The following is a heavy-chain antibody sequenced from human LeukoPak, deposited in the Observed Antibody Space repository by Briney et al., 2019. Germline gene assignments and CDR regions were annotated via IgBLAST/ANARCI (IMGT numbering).Heavy chain of an antibody. CDR2: ISYSGST. D-gene: IGHD3-22*01. J-gene: IGHJ6*03. CDR1: GGSISSYY. Sequence: SETLSLTCTVSGGSISSYYWSWIRQPPGKGLEWIGYISYSGSTNYNPSLKSRVTISVDTSKNQFSLKLSSVTAADTAVYYCARVIANSSGYRYYYNYYYRDVWGKGTTVTVSS. V-gene: IGHV4-59*01. CDR3: ARVIANSSGYRYYYNYYYRDV.